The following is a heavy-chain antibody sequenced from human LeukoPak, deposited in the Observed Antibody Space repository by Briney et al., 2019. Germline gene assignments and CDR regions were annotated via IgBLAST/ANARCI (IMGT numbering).Heavy chain of an antibody. V-gene: IGHV4-34*01. Sequence: SETLSLTCAVSGGSFSGYYWSWVRQPPGKGLEWIGEINHSGSTNYNPSLKSRVTISVDTSKNQFSLKLSSVTAADTAVYYCAREEKQQLAQGYYFDYWGQGTLVTVSS. CDR1: GGSFSGYY. CDR2: INHSGST. CDR3: AREEKQQLAQGYYFDY. D-gene: IGHD6-13*01. J-gene: IGHJ4*02.